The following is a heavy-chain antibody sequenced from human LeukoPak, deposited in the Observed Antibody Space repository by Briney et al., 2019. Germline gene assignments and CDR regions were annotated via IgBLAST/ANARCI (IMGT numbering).Heavy chain of an antibody. D-gene: IGHD6-13*01. CDR3: AREGASSSWYLYFY. J-gene: IGHJ4*02. CDR1: GYTFTGYH. CDR2: INPNSGGT. Sequence: ASVKVSCKASGYTFTGYHMHWVRQAPGQGLEWMGWINPNSGGTNYAQKFQGRVTMTRDTSISTAYMELSRLRSDDTAVYYCAREGASSSWYLYFYWGQGTLVTVSS. V-gene: IGHV1-2*02.